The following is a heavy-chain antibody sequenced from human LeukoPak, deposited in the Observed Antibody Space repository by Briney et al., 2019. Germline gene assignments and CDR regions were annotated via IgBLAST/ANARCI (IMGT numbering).Heavy chain of an antibody. CDR3: ARDHGQLWFLGRDY. J-gene: IGHJ4*02. Sequence: GASVKVSCKASGYTFTSYGISWVRQAPGQGLEWMGWISAYNGNTNYAQKLQGRVTMTTDTSTSTAYMELRSLRSDDTAVYYCARDHGQLWFLGRDYWGQGTLVTVSS. CDR1: GYTFTSYG. V-gene: IGHV1-18*01. CDR2: ISAYNGNT. D-gene: IGHD5-18*01.